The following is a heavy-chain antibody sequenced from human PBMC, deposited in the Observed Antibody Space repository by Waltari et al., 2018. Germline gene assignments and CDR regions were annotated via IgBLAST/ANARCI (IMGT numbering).Heavy chain of an antibody. CDR3: AREGDIVVVVAATKAFDI. J-gene: IGHJ3*02. D-gene: IGHD2-15*01. V-gene: IGHV3-21*01. CDR2: ISSRSSYI. Sequence: EVQLVESGGGLVKPGGSLRLSCAASGFTFSSYSMNWVRQAPGQGLEWGSSISSRSSYIYYADSVKGRFTISRDNAKNSLYLQMNSLRAEDTAVYYCAREGDIVVVVAATKAFDIWGQGTMVTVSS. CDR1: GFTFSSYS.